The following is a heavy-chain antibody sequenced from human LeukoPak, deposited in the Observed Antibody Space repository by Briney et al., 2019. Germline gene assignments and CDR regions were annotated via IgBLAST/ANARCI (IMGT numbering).Heavy chain of an antibody. D-gene: IGHD3-10*01. Sequence: GGSLRLSCAASGFTFSSYGMSWVRQAPGKGLEWVSGISGSGGSTYYVDSVKGRFTISRDISKNTLYLQMNSLRAEDTAVYYCAKVREEVRGVQELDYWGQGTLVTVSS. CDR3: AKVREEVRGVQELDY. CDR2: ISGSGGST. V-gene: IGHV3-23*01. CDR1: GFTFSSYG. J-gene: IGHJ4*02.